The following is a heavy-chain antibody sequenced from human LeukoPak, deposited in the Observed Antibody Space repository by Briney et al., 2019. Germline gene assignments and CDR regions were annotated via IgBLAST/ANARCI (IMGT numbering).Heavy chain of an antibody. CDR2: FYNSGSS. CDR3: TRGAGWLIDY. J-gene: IGHJ4*02. CDR1: GGSISDYY. V-gene: IGHV4-59*01. Sequence: SESLSLTCTVSGGSISDYYRGWIRQPPGKGLEWIGYFYNSGSSTYNPSLKSRVTISVDASKEQFSLKVNSVTAADTAVYYCTRGAGWLIDYWGQGILVTVSS. D-gene: IGHD3-16*01.